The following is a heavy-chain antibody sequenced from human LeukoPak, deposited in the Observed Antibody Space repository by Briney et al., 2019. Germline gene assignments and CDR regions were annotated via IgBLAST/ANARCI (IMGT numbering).Heavy chain of an antibody. Sequence: GGSLRLSCAASGFTFDDYAMHWVRQAPGKGLEWVSGISWNSGSIGYADSVKGRFTISRDNAKNSLYLQMNSLRAEDTAVYYCAIDITRGYSYGYALDAFDIWGQGTMVTVSS. CDR1: GFTFDDYA. D-gene: IGHD5-18*01. CDR3: AIDITRGYSYGYALDAFDI. CDR2: ISWNSGSI. J-gene: IGHJ3*02. V-gene: IGHV3-9*01.